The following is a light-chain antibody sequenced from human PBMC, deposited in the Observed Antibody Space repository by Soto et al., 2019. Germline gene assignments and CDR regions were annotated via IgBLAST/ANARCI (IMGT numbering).Light chain of an antibody. J-gene: IGKJ5*01. CDR2: AAS. CDR3: QLANSFPFT. CDR1: QDISSW. V-gene: IGKV1-12*02. Sequence: DIQMTQSPCSVSASVGDRVTISCRASQDISSWLAWYQQKPGKAPKLLIYAASSLESGVPSRFSGSGSGTDFTLTISSLQPEDFATYYCQLANSFPFTFGQGTRLEIK.